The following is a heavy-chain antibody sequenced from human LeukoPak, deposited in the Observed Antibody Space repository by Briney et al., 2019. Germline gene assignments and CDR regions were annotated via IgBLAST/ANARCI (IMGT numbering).Heavy chain of an antibody. J-gene: IGHJ3*02. V-gene: IGHV1-46*01. Sequence: GASVKVSCKASGYTFTSYYMHWVRQAPGQGLEWMGIINPSGGSTSYAQKFQGRVTMTRDTSTSTVYMELSSLRSEDTAVYYCAYYGSGSYYKASDAFDIWGQGTMVTVSS. D-gene: IGHD3-10*01. CDR3: AYYGSGSYYKASDAFDI. CDR1: GYTFTSYY. CDR2: INPSGGST.